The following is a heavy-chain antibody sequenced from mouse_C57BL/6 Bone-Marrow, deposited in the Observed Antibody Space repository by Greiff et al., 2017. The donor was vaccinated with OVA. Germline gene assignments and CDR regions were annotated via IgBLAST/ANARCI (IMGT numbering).Heavy chain of an antibody. CDR2: ISSGSSTI. CDR3: ARDYYGPPFAY. CDR1: GFTFSDYG. Sequence: EVQLVESGGGLVKPGGSLKLSCAASGFTFSDYGMHWVRQAPEKGLEWVAYISSGSSTIYYADTVKGRFTISRDNTKNTLFLQMTSLRSEDTAMYYCARDYYGPPFAYWGQGTLVTVSA. D-gene: IGHD1-1*01. V-gene: IGHV5-17*01. J-gene: IGHJ3*01.